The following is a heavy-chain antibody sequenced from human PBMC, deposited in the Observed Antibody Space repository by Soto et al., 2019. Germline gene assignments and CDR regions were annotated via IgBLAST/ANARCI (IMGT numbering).Heavy chain of an antibody. V-gene: IGHV4-39*01. J-gene: IGHJ4*02. Sequence: PSETLSLTCTVSGGSFTSSGFYWVWIRQPPGKGLEWIGSIYYSGSSYYNPSLKSRVTISVDTSKNQFTLKLSSVTAADTAVYYCARSTGYQGSGSFPFDYWGQGALVTVSS. CDR1: GGSFTSSGFY. D-gene: IGHD3-10*01. CDR3: ARSTGYQGSGSFPFDY. CDR2: IYYSGSS.